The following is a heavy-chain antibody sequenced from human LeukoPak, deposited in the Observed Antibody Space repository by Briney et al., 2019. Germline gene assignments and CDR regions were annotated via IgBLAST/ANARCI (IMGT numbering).Heavy chain of an antibody. CDR3: ARGLQRGYCSGGSCYYWFDP. CDR2: MYPNSGNT. V-gene: IGHV1-8*01. Sequence: ASVKVSCKASGYTFTSYDINWVRQATGQGLEWMGWMYPNSGNTGYAQKFQGRVTMTRNTSISTAYMELSSLRSEDTAVYYCARGLQRGYCSGGSCYYWFDPWGQGTLVTVSS. CDR1: GYTFTSYD. J-gene: IGHJ5*02. D-gene: IGHD2-15*01.